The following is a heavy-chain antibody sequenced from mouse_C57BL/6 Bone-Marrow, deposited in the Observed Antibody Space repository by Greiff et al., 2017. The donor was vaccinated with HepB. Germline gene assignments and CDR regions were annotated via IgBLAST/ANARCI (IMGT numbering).Heavy chain of an antibody. CDR1: GYSITSGYD. CDR2: ISYSGST. Sequence: VQLKESGPGMVKPSQSLSLTCTVPGYSITSGYDWHWIRHFPGNKLEWMGYISYSGSTNYNPSLKSRISITHDTSKNHFFLKLNSVTTEDTATYYCASELGRAWFAYWGQGTLVTVSA. J-gene: IGHJ3*01. D-gene: IGHD4-1*01. CDR3: ASELGRAWFAY. V-gene: IGHV3-1*01.